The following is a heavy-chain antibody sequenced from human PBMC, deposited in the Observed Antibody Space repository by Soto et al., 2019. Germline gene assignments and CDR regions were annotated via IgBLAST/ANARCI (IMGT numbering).Heavy chain of an antibody. V-gene: IGHV3-23*01. CDR2: ISATGGTT. Sequence: EVQLLESGGGLVQPGGYLRLPCVVSGFSFSSYAMSWVRQAPGKGLEWVSGISATGGTTFYADSVKGRFTISRDNAKNTLYLQMNSLRAEDTAVYYCAKGGAAAGRRGDFDYWGQGTLVTVSS. J-gene: IGHJ4*02. D-gene: IGHD6-13*01. CDR1: GFSFSSYA. CDR3: AKGGAAAGRRGDFDY.